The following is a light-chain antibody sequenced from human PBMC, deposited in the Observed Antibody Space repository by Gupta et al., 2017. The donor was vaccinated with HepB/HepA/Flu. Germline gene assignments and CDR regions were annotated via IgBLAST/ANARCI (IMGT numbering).Light chain of an antibody. Sequence: QSALTQPASGSGSPGQSITISCTGTSSDIGAYNSVSWYQQHPGKAPKLMIYDVTNRPSGVSDRFSASKSDNTASLTISGLQPEDEADYYCRSYTSAMNHVFGTGTKVTVL. V-gene: IGLV2-14*03. CDR3: RSYTSAMNHV. CDR2: DVT. J-gene: IGLJ1*01. CDR1: SSDIGAYNS.